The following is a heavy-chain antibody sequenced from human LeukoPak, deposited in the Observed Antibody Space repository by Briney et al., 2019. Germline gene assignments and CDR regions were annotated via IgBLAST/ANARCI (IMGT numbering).Heavy chain of an antibody. CDR1: GGTFSSYA. CDR3: ARERYYYDSSGYFFDY. Sequence: GASVTVSCTASGGTFSSYAISWVRQAPGQGLEWMGGIIPIFGTANYAQKFQGRVTITADESTSTAYMELSSLRSEDTAVYYCARERYYYDSSGYFFDYWGQGTLVTVSS. CDR2: IIPIFGTA. J-gene: IGHJ4*02. V-gene: IGHV1-69*13. D-gene: IGHD3-22*01.